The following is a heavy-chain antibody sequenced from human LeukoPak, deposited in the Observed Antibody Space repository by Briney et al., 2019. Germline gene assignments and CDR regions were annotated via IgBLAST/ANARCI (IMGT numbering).Heavy chain of an antibody. CDR3: ARWATFDACDI. J-gene: IGHJ3*02. CDR2: ISSSSTI. CDR1: GFTFRSYN. V-gene: IGHV3-48*02. Sequence: GGSLSLSCAASGFTFRSYNMNWVRQAPGKGLEWVSYISSSSTIYYADSVKGRFTISRDNAKNSLYLQMNSLIDEDTAVYYCARWATFDACDIWGQGTMVTVSS.